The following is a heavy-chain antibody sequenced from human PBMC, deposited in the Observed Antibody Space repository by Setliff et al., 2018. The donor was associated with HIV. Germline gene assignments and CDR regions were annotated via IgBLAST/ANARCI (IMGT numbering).Heavy chain of an antibody. CDR1: GGSIYSGTYY. CDR2: IYTSGST. CDR3: AGAVPRSGQGTFDY. Sequence: LSLTCTVSGGSIYSGTYYWSWIRQSAGKGLEWIDHIYTSGSTNYNPSLKSRVSMSVDTSKNQFSLNLSSVTAADTAVYFCAGAVPRSGQGTFDYWGQGILVTVSS. J-gene: IGHJ4*02. D-gene: IGHD2-15*01. V-gene: IGHV4-61*09.